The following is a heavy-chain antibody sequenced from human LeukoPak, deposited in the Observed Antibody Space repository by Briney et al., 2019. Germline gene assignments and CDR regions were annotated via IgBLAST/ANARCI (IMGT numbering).Heavy chain of an antibody. V-gene: IGHV5-51*01. CDR2: IYPGDSDT. CDR3: ARAGSSGWSDPYYFDY. D-gene: IGHD6-19*01. Sequence: GESLKISCKGSGYSSINYWIGWVRQMPGKGLEWMGIIYPGDSDTRYSPSFQGQVTISADKSISTAYLQWSSLKASDTAMYYCARAGSSGWSDPYYFDYWGQGSLVTVSS. CDR1: GYSSINYW. J-gene: IGHJ4*02.